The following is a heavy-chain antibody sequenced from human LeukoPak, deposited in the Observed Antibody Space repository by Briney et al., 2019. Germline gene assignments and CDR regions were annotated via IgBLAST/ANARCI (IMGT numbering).Heavy chain of an antibody. CDR2: IYPGDSDT. Sequence: GESLKISCQGSGYSFTTYWIGWVRQMPGKGLEWMGIIYPGDSDTRYSPSFQGQVTISADKSISTAYLQWSSLKASDTAMHYCARPSAIFGVVPSYFDFWGQGTLVTVSS. J-gene: IGHJ4*02. CDR3: ARPSAIFGVVPSYFDF. D-gene: IGHD3-3*01. V-gene: IGHV5-51*01. CDR1: GYSFTTYW.